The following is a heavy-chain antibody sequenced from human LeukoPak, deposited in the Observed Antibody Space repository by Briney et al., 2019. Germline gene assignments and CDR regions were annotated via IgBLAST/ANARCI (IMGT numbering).Heavy chain of an antibody. D-gene: IGHD3-9*01. Sequence: SQTLSLTCTVSGGSISSGGYYWSWIRQHPGKGLEWIGYIYYSGSTYYNPSLKSRVTISVDTSKNQFSLKLSSVTAADTAVYYCARTRSYDILTGYPEYYFDYWGQGTLVTVSS. J-gene: IGHJ4*02. CDR1: GGSISSGGYY. CDR2: IYYSGST. V-gene: IGHV4-31*03. CDR3: ARTRSYDILTGYPEYYFDY.